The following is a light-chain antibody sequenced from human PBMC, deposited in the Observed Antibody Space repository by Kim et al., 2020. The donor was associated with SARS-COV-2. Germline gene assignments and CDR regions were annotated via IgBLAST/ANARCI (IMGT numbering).Light chain of an antibody. J-gene: IGKJ5*01. CDR2: GAS. V-gene: IGKV3-15*01. CDR1: QSGSSS. Sequence: TPGERATLPCRASQSGSSSLAWYQQKPGQTPRLLIYGASTRATGIPARFSGSGSGTEFTLTISSLQSEDFAVYYCQQYNNWPPITFGQGTRLEIK. CDR3: QQYNNWPPIT.